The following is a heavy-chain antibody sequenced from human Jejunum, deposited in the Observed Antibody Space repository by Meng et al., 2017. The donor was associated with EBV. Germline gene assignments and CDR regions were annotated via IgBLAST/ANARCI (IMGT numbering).Heavy chain of an antibody. D-gene: IGHD3-9*01. CDR2: MNSNSGST. Sequence: QVQLGQSGAEGKKPGASVKVSCKASGYIFTDYYTHWVRQAPGQGLEWVGRMNSNSGSTNYAQKFQGRVTMTRDTSISTAYMDLSGLRSDDTAVYYCARATLSGYHDRFFDYWGQGTLVPSPQ. CDR3: ARATLSGYHDRFFDY. CDR1: GYIFTDYY. V-gene: IGHV1-2*06. J-gene: IGHJ4*02.